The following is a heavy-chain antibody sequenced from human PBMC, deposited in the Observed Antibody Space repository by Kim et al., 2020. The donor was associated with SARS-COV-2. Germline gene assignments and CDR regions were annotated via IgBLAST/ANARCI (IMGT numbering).Heavy chain of an antibody. CDR2: ISGGGGST. Sequence: GGSLRLSCAASGFTFSNYAMSWVRQAPGKGLEWVSAISGGGGSTYYAGSVKGRFTISRDNSKNTLYLQMNSLRAEDTALYYCAKHSGYSSSSGGDDWGHGNLVTVSS. V-gene: IGHV3-23*01. CDR1: GFTFSNYA. D-gene: IGHD6-6*01. J-gene: IGHJ4*01. CDR3: AKHSGYSSSSGGDD.